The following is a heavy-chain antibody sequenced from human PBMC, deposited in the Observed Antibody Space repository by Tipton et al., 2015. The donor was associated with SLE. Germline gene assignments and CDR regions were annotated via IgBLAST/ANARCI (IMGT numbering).Heavy chain of an antibody. CDR3: GRARIGMGYVFDI. V-gene: IGHV4-38-2*02. CDR2: FYHSGNT. Sequence: TLSLTCTVSRYSISSGYYWGWMRQAPGKELEWVGSFYHSGNTYYNPSLTSRVTISADTSKNQFSLRLTSVTAADTALYYCGRARIGMGYVFDIWGQGTVVTVSS. D-gene: IGHD1-26*01. J-gene: IGHJ3*02. CDR1: RYSISSGYY.